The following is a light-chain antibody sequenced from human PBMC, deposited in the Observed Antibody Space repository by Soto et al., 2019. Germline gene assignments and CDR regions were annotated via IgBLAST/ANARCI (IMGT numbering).Light chain of an antibody. J-gene: IGKJ5*01. CDR2: DAS. CDR1: QSVSSY. Sequence: EIVLTQSPATLSLSPGERAIISCRASQSVSSYLAWYQQKPGQAPRLLIYDASNRATGIPARFSGSGSGTDFTLTISSLEPEDFAVYYCQQRSNWPRTFGQGTRLEIK. CDR3: QQRSNWPRT. V-gene: IGKV3-11*01.